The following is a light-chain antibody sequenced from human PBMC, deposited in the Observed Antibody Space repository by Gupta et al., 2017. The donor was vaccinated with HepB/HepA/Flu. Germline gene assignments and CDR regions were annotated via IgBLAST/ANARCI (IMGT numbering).Light chain of an antibody. Sequence: IVLTQSPGTLSLSPGERATLSCRASQSVTSNYLAWYQQKPGQAPRLLIYGASRRATDIPDRFSGSGSGTDFTLTISRLEPEDFAVYFCQQYGWSPTTFGQGTKVE. CDR2: GAS. CDR1: QSVTSNY. CDR3: QQYGWSPTT. V-gene: IGKV3-20*01. J-gene: IGKJ1*01.